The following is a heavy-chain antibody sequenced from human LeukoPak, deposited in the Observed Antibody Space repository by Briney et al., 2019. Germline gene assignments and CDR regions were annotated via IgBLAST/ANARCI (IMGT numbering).Heavy chain of an antibody. J-gene: IGHJ5*02. CDR2: IYYSGST. CDR1: GGSISSYY. Sequence: SETLSLTCTVSGGSISSYYWSWIRQPPGKGLEWIGYIYYSGSTNYYPSLKSRVTISVDTSKNQFSLKLSAVTAADTAVYYCVRGSGSPLRQSWFDPWGQGTLVTVSS. D-gene: IGHD3-10*01. CDR3: VRGSGSPLRQSWFDP. V-gene: IGHV4-59*01.